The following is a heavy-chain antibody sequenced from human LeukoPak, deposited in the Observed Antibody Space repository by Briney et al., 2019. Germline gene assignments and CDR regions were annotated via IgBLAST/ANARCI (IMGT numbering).Heavy chain of an antibody. J-gene: IGHJ3*02. CDR3: ARDGGYYDILTGYCKDDAFDI. Sequence: SVKVSCKASGYTFTGYYMHWVRQAPGQGLEWMGWINPNSGGTNYAQKFQGWVTMTRDTSISTAYMELSRLRSDDTAVYYCARDGGYYDILTGYCKDDAFDIWGQGTMVTVSS. CDR1: GYTFTGYY. D-gene: IGHD3-9*01. CDR2: INPNSGGT. V-gene: IGHV1-2*04.